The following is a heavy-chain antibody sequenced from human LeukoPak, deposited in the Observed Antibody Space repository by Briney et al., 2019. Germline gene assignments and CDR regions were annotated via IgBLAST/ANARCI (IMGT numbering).Heavy chain of an antibody. Sequence: SETLSLTCTVSGGSISSYYWSWIRQPPGKGLEWIGYIYYSGSTNYNPSLKSRVTISVDTSKNQFSLKLSSVTAADTAVYYCARDSVGATEDYYYGMDVWGQGTTVTVS. CDR1: GGSISSYY. CDR3: ARDSVGATEDYYYGMDV. CDR2: IYYSGST. V-gene: IGHV4-59*01. D-gene: IGHD1-26*01. J-gene: IGHJ6*02.